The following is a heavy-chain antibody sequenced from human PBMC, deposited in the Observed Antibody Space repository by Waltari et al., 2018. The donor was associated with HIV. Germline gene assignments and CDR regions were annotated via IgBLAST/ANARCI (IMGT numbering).Heavy chain of an antibody. CDR3: ARDKYGSSGFDAFDI. CDR1: GFTFSDYY. J-gene: IGHJ3*02. V-gene: IGHV3-11*01. Sequence: QVQLVESGGGLVKPGGSLRLSCAASGFTFSDYYMSWIRQAPGKGREWVLYISSSGRHIYYADSVKGRFTISRDNAKNSLYLQMNSLRAEDTAVYYCARDKYGSSGFDAFDIWGQGTMVSVSS. CDR2: ISSSGRHI. D-gene: IGHD6-6*01.